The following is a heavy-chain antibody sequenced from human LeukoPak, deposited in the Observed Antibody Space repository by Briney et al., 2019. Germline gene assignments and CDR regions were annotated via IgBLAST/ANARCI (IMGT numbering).Heavy chain of an antibody. CDR3: AKDRGYCSGGNCYNQYGMDV. J-gene: IGHJ6*02. CDR1: GFTFSNYA. V-gene: IGHV3-30-3*02. D-gene: IGHD2-15*01. CDR2: IRCDGRSV. Sequence: GGSLRLSCAASGFTFSNYAMNWVRQAPGKGLEWVSIIRCDGRSVDYADSVKGRFTMSRDNSKNTLSLQMNSLRAEDTAVYYCAKDRGYCSGGNCYNQYGMDVWGQGPTVTVSS.